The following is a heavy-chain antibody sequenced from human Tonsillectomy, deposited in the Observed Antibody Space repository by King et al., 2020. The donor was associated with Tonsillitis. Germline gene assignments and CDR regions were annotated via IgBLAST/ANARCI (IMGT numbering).Heavy chain of an antibody. CDR1: VVSISSYY. CDR3: ARGYSNWGFDY. D-gene: IGHD7-27*01. J-gene: IGHJ4*02. V-gene: IGHV4-59*01. Sequence: QLQESGPGLVKPSATPSLTSPVSVVSISSYYWSWIRRPPGKGLEWMGDISYMGSTNFNPSLKRRVTISVDTSKSQFSLKLSAVTAADTAVYYCARGYSNWGFDYWGQGTLVTVSS. CDR2: ISYMGST.